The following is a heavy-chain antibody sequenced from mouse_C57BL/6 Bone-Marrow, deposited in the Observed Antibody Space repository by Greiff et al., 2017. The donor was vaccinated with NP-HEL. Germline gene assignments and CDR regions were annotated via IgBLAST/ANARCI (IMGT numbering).Heavy chain of an antibody. CDR1: GYTFTGYW. J-gene: IGHJ2*01. CDR2: ILTGSGST. V-gene: IGHV1-9*01. Sequence: VQLQQSGAELMKPGASVKLSCKASGYTFTGYWIEWVKQRPGQGLEWIGEILTGSGSTNYNEKFKGKATFTADTSALTSCMQLSILTTDDSAFYYSARLGYWGQGTTLTVSS. CDR3: ARLGY.